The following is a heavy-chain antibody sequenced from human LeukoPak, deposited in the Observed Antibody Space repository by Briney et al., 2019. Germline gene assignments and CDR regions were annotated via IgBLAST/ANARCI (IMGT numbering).Heavy chain of an antibody. V-gene: IGHV3-30*18. CDR1: GFTFSSYG. J-gene: IGHJ4*02. CDR2: ISYDGSNK. CDR3: AKVNPLYYYDSSGYYEYYFDY. D-gene: IGHD3-22*01. Sequence: PGRSLRLSCAASGFTFSSYGMHWVRQAPGKGLGWVAVISYDGSNKYYADSVKGRFTISRDNSKNTLYLQMNSLRAEDTAVYYCAKVNPLYYYDSSGYYEYYFDYWGQGTLVTVSS.